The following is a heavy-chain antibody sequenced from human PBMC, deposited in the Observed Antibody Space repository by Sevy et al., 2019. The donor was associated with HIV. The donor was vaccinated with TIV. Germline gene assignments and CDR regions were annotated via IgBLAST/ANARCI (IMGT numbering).Heavy chain of an antibody. CDR2: IGVYNGNL. V-gene: IGHV1-18*01. CDR3: ARVPTYHYGSATYFDY. D-gene: IGHD3-10*01. Sequence: ASEKVSCKTSGYVFTNSGITWVRQAPGQGLEWMGWIGVYNGNLKYAQKFQGRVTMTTDTSTSTAYMELTSLRSDDTGVYYCARVPTYHYGSATYFDYWGQGTLVIVSS. CDR1: GYVFTNSG. J-gene: IGHJ4*02.